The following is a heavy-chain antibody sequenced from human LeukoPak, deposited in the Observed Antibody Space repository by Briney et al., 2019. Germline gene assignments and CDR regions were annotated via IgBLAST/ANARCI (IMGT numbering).Heavy chain of an antibody. CDR2: IYYSGST. V-gene: IGHV4-59*01. CDR3: ARAVDT. Sequence: SETLSLTCTVSGGSISGYYWSWIRQPPGKGLEWIGYIYYSGSTNYNPSLKSRVTISVDTSKNQFSLKLSSVTAADTAVYYCARAVDTWGQGTLVTVSS. D-gene: IGHD5-18*01. CDR1: GGSISGYY. J-gene: IGHJ4*02.